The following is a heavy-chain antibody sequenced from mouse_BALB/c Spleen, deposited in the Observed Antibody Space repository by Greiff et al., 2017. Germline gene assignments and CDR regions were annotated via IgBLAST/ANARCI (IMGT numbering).Heavy chain of an antibody. CDR2: IRNKANGYTT. D-gene: IGHD4-1*01. CDR1: GFTFTDYY. V-gene: IGHV7-3*02. CDR3: ARKLAYYFDY. J-gene: IGHJ2*01. Sequence: EVKVVESGGGLVQPGGSLRLSCATSGFTFTDYYMSWVRQPPGKALEWLGFIRNKANGYTTEYSASVKGRFTISRDNSQSILYLQMNTLRAEDSATYYCARKLAYYFDYWGQGTTLTVSS.